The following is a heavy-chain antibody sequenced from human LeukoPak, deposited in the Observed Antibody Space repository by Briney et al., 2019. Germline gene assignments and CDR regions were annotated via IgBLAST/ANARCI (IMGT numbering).Heavy chain of an antibody. CDR3: ARGLRQQYYHGAFDI. Sequence: PSETLSLTCAVYVGSFSGYYWSWIRQSPGKGLEWIGEINYSGSTNYNPSLKSRVSISVDTSKNQFSLKLSSVTAADTAVYYCARGLRQQYYHGAFDIWGQGTMVTVSS. J-gene: IGHJ3*02. V-gene: IGHV4-34*01. D-gene: IGHD3-10*01. CDR1: VGSFSGYY. CDR2: INYSGST.